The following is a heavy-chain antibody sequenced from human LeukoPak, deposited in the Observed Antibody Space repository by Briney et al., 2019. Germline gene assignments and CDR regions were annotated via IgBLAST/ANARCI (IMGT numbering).Heavy chain of an antibody. CDR2: IWYDGSNK. D-gene: IGHD2-2*02. Sequence: GGSLRLSCAASGFTFSSHGIHWVRQAPGKGLEWVAFIWYDGSNKYYTDSVKGRFTISRDNSKNTLSLQMNSLRPEDTAVYYCARRDIPGGDAFDIWGQGTMVTVSS. V-gene: IGHV3-30*02. CDR3: ARRDIPGGDAFDI. J-gene: IGHJ3*02. CDR1: GFTFSSHG.